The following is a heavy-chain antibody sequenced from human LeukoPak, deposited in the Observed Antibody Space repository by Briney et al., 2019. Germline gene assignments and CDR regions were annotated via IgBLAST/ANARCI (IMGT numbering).Heavy chain of an antibody. CDR1: GVTFDDYG. CDR3: AELGITMIGGV. D-gene: IGHD3-10*02. CDR2: INWNGGST. J-gene: IGHJ6*04. Sequence: GGSLRLSCAASGVTFDDYGMSWVRQGPRKGLERVSGINWNGGSTGYADSVKGRFTISRDNAKKSLYLQMNSLRAEETAVYYCAELGITMIGGVWGKGTTVTISS. V-gene: IGHV3-20*04.